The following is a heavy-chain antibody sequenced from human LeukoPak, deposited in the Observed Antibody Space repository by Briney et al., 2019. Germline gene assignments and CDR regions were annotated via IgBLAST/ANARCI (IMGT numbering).Heavy chain of an antibody. Sequence: HPGGSLRLSCVVSGSTFSRYFLSWVRQAPGKGLEWVSSINEYSDHTYYTDSVKGRFTIFRDNSKNTLYLQMNSLRAEDTAVYHCAKERRFTDFFDYWGQGTLVTVSS. CDR1: GSTFSRYF. CDR3: AKERRFTDFFDY. D-gene: IGHD4-11*01. CDR2: INEYSDHT. J-gene: IGHJ4*02. V-gene: IGHV3-23*01.